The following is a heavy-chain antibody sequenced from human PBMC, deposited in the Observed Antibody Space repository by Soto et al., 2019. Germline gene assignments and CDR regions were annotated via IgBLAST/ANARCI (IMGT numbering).Heavy chain of an antibody. J-gene: IGHJ6*04. CDR1: GVTVSRNY. V-gene: IGHV3-11*04. CDR3: AKDYARVQVWPRSLYHFYGMDV. Sequence: SLRHCRAAAGVTVSRNYMSCVRKAPGKGLEWVSYISSSGSIIYYAGSVKGRFTISRDNSKNTLYLQMNSLRAEDTAVYYCAKDYARVQVWPRSLYHFYGMDVWGEGTTVSVSS. D-gene: IGHD5-18*01. CDR2: ISSSGSII.